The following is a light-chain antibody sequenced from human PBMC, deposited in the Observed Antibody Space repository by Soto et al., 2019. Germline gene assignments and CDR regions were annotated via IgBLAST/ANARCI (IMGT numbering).Light chain of an antibody. CDR3: QQYNKWPPWT. V-gene: IGKV3-15*01. J-gene: IGKJ1*01. CDR2: AAS. Sequence: EIVITQSPSTLSVSQGERATLSCRASQSVRNNLAWYQQKPGLAPRLLISAASTRATGVPARFSGNGSETEFTLTIDSLQSEDYALYYCQQYNKWPPWTFGQGTKVDI. CDR1: QSVRNN.